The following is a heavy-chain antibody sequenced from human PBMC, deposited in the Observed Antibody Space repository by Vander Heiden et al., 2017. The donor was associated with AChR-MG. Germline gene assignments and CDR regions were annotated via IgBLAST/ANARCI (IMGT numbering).Heavy chain of an antibody. D-gene: IGHD3-10*01. CDR1: GGTFSSYA. Sequence: QVQLVQSGAEVKKPGSSVKVSCTPSGGTFSSYAISWVRQAPGQGLGRMGGIIPIFGTANYAQKFQGRVTITADESTSTAYMELSSLRSEDTAVYYCARVPVRRYYYYYGMDVWGQGTTVTVSS. V-gene: IGHV1-69*01. J-gene: IGHJ6*02. CDR2: IIPIFGTA. CDR3: ARVPVRRYYYYYGMDV.